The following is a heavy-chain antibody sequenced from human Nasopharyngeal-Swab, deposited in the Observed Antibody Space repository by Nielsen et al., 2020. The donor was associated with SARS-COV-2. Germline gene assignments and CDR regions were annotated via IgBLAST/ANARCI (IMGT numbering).Heavy chain of an antibody. Sequence: GGSLRLSCAASGFTFSTYAMTWVRQAPGKGLEWVSTIDAGGGNTWYADSVKGRFTISRDNSKSTLYLQMNSLRAEDTAVYYCARHHGWTFDYWGQGTLVTVSS. CDR2: IDAGGGNT. CDR1: GFTFSTYA. CDR3: ARHHGWTFDY. V-gene: IGHV3-23*01. D-gene: IGHD1-14*01. J-gene: IGHJ4*02.